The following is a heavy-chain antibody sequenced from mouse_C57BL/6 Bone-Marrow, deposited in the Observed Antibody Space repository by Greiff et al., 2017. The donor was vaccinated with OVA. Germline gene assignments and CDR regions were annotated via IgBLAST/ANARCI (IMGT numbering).Heavy chain of an antibody. CDR1: GYTFTSYW. Sequence: QVQLQQPGAELVKPGASVKLSCKASGYTFTSYWMHWVKQRPGQGLEWIGMIHPNSGSTNYNEKFKSKATLTVDKSSSTAYMQLSSLTSEDSAVYYCARIYYGNYEAWFAYWGQGTLVTVSA. J-gene: IGHJ3*01. CDR3: ARIYYGNYEAWFAY. CDR2: IHPNSGST. V-gene: IGHV1-64*01. D-gene: IGHD2-1*01.